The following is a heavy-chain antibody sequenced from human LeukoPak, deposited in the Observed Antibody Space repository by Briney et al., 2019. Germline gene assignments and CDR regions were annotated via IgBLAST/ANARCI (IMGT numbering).Heavy chain of an antibody. CDR3: ARDRGVAATRYFQH. Sequence: ASVKVPCKASGYTFTSYGISWVRQAPGQGLEWMGWISTYNGDTKYAQKVQGRVTLTTDTSTTTAYMELRGLTSDDTAVYYCARDRGVAATRYFQHWGQGTLVTVSS. CDR2: ISTYNGDT. V-gene: IGHV1-18*01. CDR1: GYTFTSYG. J-gene: IGHJ1*01. D-gene: IGHD2-15*01.